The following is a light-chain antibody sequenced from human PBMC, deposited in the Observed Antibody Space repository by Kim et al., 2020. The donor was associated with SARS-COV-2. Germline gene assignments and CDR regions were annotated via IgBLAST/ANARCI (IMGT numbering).Light chain of an antibody. CDR2: AAS. J-gene: IGKJ2*01. Sequence: DIQMTQSPSSLSASVGDRVTITCRASQGISTSVAWYQQKSGKAPKLLLYAASRLESGVPSRFSGRGSGTDCTLTITSLQPEDFATYYCQQYYSAPYTFGQGTKLEI. CDR1: QGISTS. V-gene: IGKV1-NL1*01. CDR3: QQYYSAPYT.